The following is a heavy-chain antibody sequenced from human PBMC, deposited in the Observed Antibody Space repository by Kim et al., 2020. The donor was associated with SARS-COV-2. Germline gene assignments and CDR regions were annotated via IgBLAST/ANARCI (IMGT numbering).Heavy chain of an antibody. J-gene: IGHJ4*02. V-gene: IGHV1-69*13. CDR3: AREWGIVGAEGYFDY. CDR2: IIPIFGTA. D-gene: IGHD1-26*01. Sequence: SVKVSCKASGGTFSSYAISWVRQAPGQGLEWMGGIIPIFGTANYAQKFQGRVTITADESTSTAYMELSSLRSEDTAVYYCAREWGIVGAEGYFDYWGQGTLVTVSS. CDR1: GGTFSSYA.